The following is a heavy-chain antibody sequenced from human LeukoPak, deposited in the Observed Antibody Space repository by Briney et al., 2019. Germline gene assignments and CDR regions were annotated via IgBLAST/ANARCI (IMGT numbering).Heavy chain of an antibody. CDR2: IRYDGSKK. V-gene: IGHV3-30*02. J-gene: IGHJ4*02. CDR1: GVTFSRYG. D-gene: IGHD2-2*01. CDR3: ANVPAAPPGAR. Sequence: GGSLRLSCAASGVTFSRYGMHWGRQAPGKGVEGGAFIRYDGSKKYYAESVKGRFTISRENTKNRLYLQMTSLTAEDTAVYYCANVPAAPPGARWGQGTLVTVSS.